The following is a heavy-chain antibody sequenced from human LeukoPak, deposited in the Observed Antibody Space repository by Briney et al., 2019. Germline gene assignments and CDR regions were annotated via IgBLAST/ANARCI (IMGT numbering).Heavy chain of an antibody. D-gene: IGHD3-22*01. Sequence: SETLSLTCTVSGRSISSYYWSWTRPPPGEGMEWRGYIYESGRTNYHPSLKSRAPISANTSKNQFSLKLSSVTAADAAVYYCACLTTADAFDIWGQGTMVTVSS. V-gene: IGHV4-59*01. J-gene: IGHJ3*02. CDR2: IYESGRT. CDR1: GRSISSYY. CDR3: ACLTTADAFDI.